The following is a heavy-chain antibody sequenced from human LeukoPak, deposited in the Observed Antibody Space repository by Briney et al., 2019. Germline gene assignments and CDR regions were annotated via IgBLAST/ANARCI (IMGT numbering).Heavy chain of an antibody. Sequence: GASVTLSFTASGYTFTVYYMHWVRQAPGQGLEWMGWINPNSGGTNYAQKFQGRVTMTRDTSISTAYMELSRLRSDDTAVYYCARDSYSSSWYHPGYWGQGTLVTVSS. CDR3: ARDSYSSSWYHPGY. V-gene: IGHV1-2*02. J-gene: IGHJ4*02. CDR2: INPNSGGT. CDR1: GYTFTVYY. D-gene: IGHD6-13*01.